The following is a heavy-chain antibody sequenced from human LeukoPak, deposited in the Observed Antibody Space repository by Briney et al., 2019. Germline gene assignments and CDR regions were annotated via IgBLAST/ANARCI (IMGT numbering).Heavy chain of an antibody. CDR2: IHYSGST. CDR3: ARVRDRSSYFYDLDY. Sequence: SSETLSLTCTVSGGSISSYYWSWIRQPPGKGLEWIGCIHYSGSTNYNPSPKSRVTISVDTSKNQFSLKLSSVTAADTAVYYCARVRDRSSYFYDLDYWGQGTLVTVSS. V-gene: IGHV4-59*01. J-gene: IGHJ4*02. CDR1: GGSISSYY. D-gene: IGHD3-22*01.